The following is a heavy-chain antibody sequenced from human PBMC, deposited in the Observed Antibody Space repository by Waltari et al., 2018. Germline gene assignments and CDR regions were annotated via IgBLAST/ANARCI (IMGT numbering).Heavy chain of an antibody. CDR3: ARHPRGGDILTGHPSDY. V-gene: IGHV3-23*01. D-gene: IGHD3-9*01. Sequence: EVQLLESGGGLMQPGGSLRLSCPASGSTFSSYAMNWIRQAPGKGLEWVSGITGSAGNTYYADSVKARFTISADKSISTAYLQWSSLKASDTAMYYCARHPRGGDILTGHPSDYWGQGTLVTVSS. J-gene: IGHJ4*02. CDR1: GSTFSSYA. CDR2: ITGSAGNT.